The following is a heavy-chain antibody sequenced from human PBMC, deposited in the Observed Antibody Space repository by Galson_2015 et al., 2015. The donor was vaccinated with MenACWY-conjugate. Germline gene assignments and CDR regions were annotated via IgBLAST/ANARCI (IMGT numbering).Heavy chain of an antibody. CDR1: GYTFTSYG. J-gene: IGHJ6*03. Sequence: SVKVSCKASGYTFTSYGISWVRQAPGQGLEWMGWISAYNGNTNYAQKLQGRVTMTTDTSTSTAYMELRSLRSDDTAVYYCARGGGGDYDSSGYYYHPSYYYYMDVWGKGTTVTVSS. V-gene: IGHV1-18*01. CDR3: ARGGGGDYDSSGYYYHPSYYYYMDV. CDR2: ISAYNGNT. D-gene: IGHD3-22*01.